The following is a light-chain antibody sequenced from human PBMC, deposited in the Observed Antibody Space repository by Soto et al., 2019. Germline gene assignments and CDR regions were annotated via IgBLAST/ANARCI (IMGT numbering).Light chain of an antibody. CDR2: VAS. CDR3: QQSYNAPNT. Sequence: DIRMTQSPSSLSASVGERLNITCRASQNIINYLNWYQQKPGKAPQLLIYVASRLESGVPSRFSGSGSGTDFTLTISSLQPEDFATYYCQQSYNAPNTLGQGTGLEIK. J-gene: IGKJ5*01. CDR1: QNIINY. V-gene: IGKV1-39*01.